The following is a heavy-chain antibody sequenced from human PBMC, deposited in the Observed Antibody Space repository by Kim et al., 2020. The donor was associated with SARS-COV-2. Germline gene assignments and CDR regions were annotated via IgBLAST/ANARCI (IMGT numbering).Heavy chain of an antibody. D-gene: IGHD4-17*01. J-gene: IGHJ4*02. CDR2: INTNTGNP. CDR3: ARGKTESVTTPLTY. V-gene: IGHV7-4-1*02. Sequence: ASVKVSCKASGYTFTTYALSWVRQAPGQGLEWMGWINTNTGNPTYAPGFTGRFVFSLDTSVSTAYLQISSLKAEDTAVYYCARGKTESVTTPLTYWGQGTLVTVSS. CDR1: GYTFTTYA.